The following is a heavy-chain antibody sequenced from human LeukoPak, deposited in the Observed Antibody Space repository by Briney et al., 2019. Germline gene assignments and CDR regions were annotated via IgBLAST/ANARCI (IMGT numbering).Heavy chain of an antibody. J-gene: IGHJ5*02. CDR1: GGSFSGPY. Sequence: PSETLSLTCTVSGGSFSGPYWSWIRQTPGKGLEWIGYIYHNGDTRYNPSLKSRVTMSVDTSKNQFSLKLSSVTAADTAVYYCARDRLPNWFDPWGQGTLVTVSS. V-gene: IGHV4-59*11. D-gene: IGHD5-18*01. CDR2: IYHNGDT. CDR3: ARDRLPNWFDP.